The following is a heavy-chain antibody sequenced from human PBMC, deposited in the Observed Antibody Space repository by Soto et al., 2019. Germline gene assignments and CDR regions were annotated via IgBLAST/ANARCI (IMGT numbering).Heavy chain of an antibody. CDR1: GGSISSSSSY. CDR3: AGFFPFGSSGYPLDY. V-gene: IGHV4-39*01. CDR2: IYYLGNT. Sequence: PSETLSLTCTVSGGSISSSSSYWGWIRQPPGKGLEWVGSIYYLGNTYYNPSLGGRVSISVDPSKNQFSLKLNSVTAADTAVFYCAGFFPFGSSGYPLDYWAQETLVTSSS. D-gene: IGHD3-22*01. J-gene: IGHJ4*02.